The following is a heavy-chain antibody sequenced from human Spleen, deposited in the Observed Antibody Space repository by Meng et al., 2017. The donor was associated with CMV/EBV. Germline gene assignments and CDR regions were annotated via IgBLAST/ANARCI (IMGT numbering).Heavy chain of an antibody. V-gene: IGHV4-61*01. CDR1: GGSVSSGSYY. D-gene: IGHD3-3*01. CDR3: ARDLLRFLEWLEGYYYGMDV. J-gene: IGHJ6*02. CDR2: IYYSGST. Sequence: SETLSLTCTVSGGSVSSGSYYWSWIRQPPGKGLEWIGYIYYSGSTNYNPSLKSRVTISVDTSKNQFSLKLSSVTAADTAVCYCARDLLRFLEWLEGYYYGMDVWGQGTTVTVSS.